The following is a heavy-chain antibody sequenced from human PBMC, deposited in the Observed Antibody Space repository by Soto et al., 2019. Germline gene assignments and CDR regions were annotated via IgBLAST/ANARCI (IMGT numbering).Heavy chain of an antibody. CDR1: GGSFSGYY. CDR3: ARGESRYCSGGSCYTRHYYYYGMDV. V-gene: IGHV4-34*01. Sequence: QVQLQQWGAGLLKPSETLSLTCAVYGGSFSGYYWSWIRQPPGKGLEWIGEINHSGSTNYNPSLKSRVTISVEPSKNQFSLKLSSVTAADTAVYYCARGESRYCSGGSCYTRHYYYYGMDVWGQGTTVTVSS. CDR2: INHSGST. D-gene: IGHD2-15*01. J-gene: IGHJ6*02.